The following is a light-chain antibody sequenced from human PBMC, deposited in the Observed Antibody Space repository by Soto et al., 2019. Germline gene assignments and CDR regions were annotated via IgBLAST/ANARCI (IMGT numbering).Light chain of an antibody. CDR2: AAS. J-gene: IGKJ2*01. CDR1: QRITDY. CDR3: QQTYSTPYT. V-gene: IGKV1-39*01. Sequence: DIQMTQSPSSLSASVGDRVTITCRTSQRITDYLNWYQQKPGNAPNLLIYAASSLQSEFPSRFSGSGSGTDFTLTIIDLQPEDFATYYCQQTYSTPYTFGQGTKLEIK.